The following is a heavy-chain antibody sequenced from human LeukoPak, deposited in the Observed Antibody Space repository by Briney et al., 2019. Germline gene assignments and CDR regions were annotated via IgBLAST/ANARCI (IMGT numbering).Heavy chain of an antibody. D-gene: IGHD1-26*01. Sequence: SVKVSCKASGGTFSSYAISWVRQAPGQGLEWMGRIIPIFGTANYAQKFQGRVTITTDESTSTAYMELSSLRSEDTAVYYCARNTYSGSYYFDYWGQGTLVTVSS. CDR2: IIPIFGTA. CDR3: ARNTYSGSYYFDY. J-gene: IGHJ4*02. V-gene: IGHV1-69*05. CDR1: GGTFSSYA.